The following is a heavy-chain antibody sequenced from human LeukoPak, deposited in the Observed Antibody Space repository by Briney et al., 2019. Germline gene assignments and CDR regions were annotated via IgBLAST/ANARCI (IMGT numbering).Heavy chain of an antibody. CDR1: GGSFSGYY. J-gene: IGHJ5*02. CDR2: IYYSGST. V-gene: IGHV4-34*01. CDR3: ARERYCSGGSCYPNNWFDP. Sequence: SETLFLTCAVYGGSFSGYYWGWIRQPPGKGLEWIGSIYYSGSTYYNPSLKSRVTISVDTSKNQFSLKLSSVTAADTAVYYCARERYCSGGSCYPNNWFDPWGQGTLVTVSS. D-gene: IGHD2-15*01.